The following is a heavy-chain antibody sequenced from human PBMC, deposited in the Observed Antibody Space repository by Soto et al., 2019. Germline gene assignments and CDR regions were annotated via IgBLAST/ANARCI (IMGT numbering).Heavy chain of an antibody. J-gene: IGHJ5*02. D-gene: IGHD4-4*01. Sequence: ETLSLTCAVYGGSFSGYYWSWIRQPPGKGLEWIGEINHSGSTNYNPSLKSRVTISVDTSKNQFSLKLSSVTAADTAVYYCARGLTTVTTSSNWFDPWGQGALVTAPQ. V-gene: IGHV4-34*01. CDR2: INHSGST. CDR1: GGSFSGYY. CDR3: ARGLTTVTTSSNWFDP.